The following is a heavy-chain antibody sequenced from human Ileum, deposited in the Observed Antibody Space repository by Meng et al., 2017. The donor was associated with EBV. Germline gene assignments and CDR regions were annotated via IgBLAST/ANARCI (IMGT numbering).Heavy chain of an antibody. J-gene: IGHJ4*02. D-gene: IGHD2-15*01. CDR2: ISAYNGNT. CDR1: GYTFTSYG. V-gene: IGHV1-18*01. Sequence: HVQLGPAGVEVQKPGASVKVSCKASGYTFTSYGISWVRQAPGQGLEWMGWISAYNGNTNYAQKLQGRVTMTTDTSTSKAYMELRSLRSDDTAVYYCARVGARGGSCYYWGQGTLVTVSS. CDR3: ARVGARGGSCYY.